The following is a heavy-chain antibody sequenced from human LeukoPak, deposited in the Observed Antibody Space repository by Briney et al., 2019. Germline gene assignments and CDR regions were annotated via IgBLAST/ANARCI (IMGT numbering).Heavy chain of an antibody. Sequence: SETLSLTCAVYGGSFSGYYWSWIRQPPGKGLEWIGEINHSGSTNYNPSLKSRVTISVDTSKNQFSLKLSSVTAADTAVYYCARDQWELGAFDIWGQGTMVTVSS. D-gene: IGHD1-26*01. CDR1: GGSFSGYY. J-gene: IGHJ3*02. CDR2: INHSGST. V-gene: IGHV4-34*01. CDR3: ARDQWELGAFDI.